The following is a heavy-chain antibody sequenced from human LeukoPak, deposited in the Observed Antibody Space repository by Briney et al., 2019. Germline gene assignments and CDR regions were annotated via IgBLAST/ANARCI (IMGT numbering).Heavy chain of an antibody. V-gene: IGHV4-4*07. CDR1: GGSISSYY. Sequence: SETLSLTCTVSGGSISSYYWSWIRQPAGKGLEWIGRIYTSGSTNHNPSLKSRVTMSVDTSKNQFSLKLSSVTAADTAVYYCARLNYDFWSGYQYYYGMDVWGQGTTVTVSS. CDR2: IYTSGST. J-gene: IGHJ6*02. CDR3: ARLNYDFWSGYQYYYGMDV. D-gene: IGHD3-3*01.